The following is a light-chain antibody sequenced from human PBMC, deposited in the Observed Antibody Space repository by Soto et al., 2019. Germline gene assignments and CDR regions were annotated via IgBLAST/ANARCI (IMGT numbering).Light chain of an antibody. Sequence: QSALTQPASVSGSPGQSITISCTGTSSDVGSYNLVSWYQQHPGKAPKLMIYEGSKRPSGVSNRFSGSKSGNTASLTISGLQAEDEADYYCCSYAGSSTGGYVFGTGTQLTVL. J-gene: IGLJ1*01. CDR1: SSDVGSYNL. CDR2: EGS. CDR3: CSYAGSSTGGYV. V-gene: IGLV2-23*01.